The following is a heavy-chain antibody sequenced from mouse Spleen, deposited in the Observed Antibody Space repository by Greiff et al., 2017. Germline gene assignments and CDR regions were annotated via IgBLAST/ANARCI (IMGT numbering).Heavy chain of an antibody. CDR2: INPNNGGT. Sequence: EVQLQQSGPELVKPGASVKISCKASGYTFTDYYMNWVKQSHGKSLEWIGDINPNNGGTSYNQKFKGKATLTVDKSSSTAYMELRSLTSEDSAVYYCARRESYYYYGSRTWYFDVWGTGTTVTVSS. CDR3: ARRESYYYYGSRTWYFDV. CDR1: GYTFTDYY. J-gene: IGHJ1*03. V-gene: IGHV1-26*01. D-gene: IGHD1-1*01.